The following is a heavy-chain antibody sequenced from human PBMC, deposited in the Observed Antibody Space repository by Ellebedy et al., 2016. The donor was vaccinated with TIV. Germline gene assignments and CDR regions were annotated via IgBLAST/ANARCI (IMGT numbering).Heavy chain of an antibody. J-gene: IGHJ3*01. CDR1: EGTFSGYI. V-gene: IGHV1-69*13. Sequence: AASVKVSCKASEGTFSGYIISWVRQAPGQGLEWMGRIIPMFGTTNYEQDLQGRVTITADESTGTAYVEVNNLGSEDTAVYYCAREGQGPRVHAFDVWGQGTTVTVSS. CDR3: AREGQGPRVHAFDV. CDR2: IIPMFGTT.